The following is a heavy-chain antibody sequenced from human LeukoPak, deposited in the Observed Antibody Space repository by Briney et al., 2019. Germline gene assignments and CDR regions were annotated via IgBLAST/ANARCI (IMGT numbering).Heavy chain of an antibody. CDR2: IYYSGST. D-gene: IGHD3-22*01. CDR1: GGSFSGYY. V-gene: IGHV4-59*08. J-gene: IGHJ1*01. CDR3: AKHSYIGYYDSDWYFQH. Sequence: SETLSLTCSVYGGSFSGYYWSWIRQPPGKGLEWIGYIYYSGSTNYNPSLKSRVTISVDTSKNQFSLKLSSVTAADTAVYYCAKHSYIGYYDSDWYFQHWGQGTLVTVSS.